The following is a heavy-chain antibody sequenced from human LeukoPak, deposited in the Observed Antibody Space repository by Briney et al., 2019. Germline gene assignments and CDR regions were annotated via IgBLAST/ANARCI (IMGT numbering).Heavy chain of an antibody. CDR1: GYTFTGYY. CDR2: INPNSGGT. V-gene: IGHV1-2*02. D-gene: IGHD1-26*01. J-gene: IGHJ3*02. CDR3: ARAVRSYDAFDI. Sequence: ASVKVSCKAPGYTFTGYYMHWVRQAPGQGLEWMGWINPNSGGTNYAQKFQGRVTMTRDTSISTAYMELSRLRSDDTAVYYCARAVRSYDAFDIWGRGTMVTVSS.